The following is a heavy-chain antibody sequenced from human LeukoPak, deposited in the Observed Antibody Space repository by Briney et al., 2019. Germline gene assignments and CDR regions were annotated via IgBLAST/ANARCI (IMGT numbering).Heavy chain of an antibody. Sequence: RASVTVSCKASGYTFTNYGITWVRQAPGQGLEWMGWISAHDGTRNYALKHEDRVTMTTDTSTSTAYMELRGLRSDDTAVYYCARRSTLYSSGRFYFDYWGQGTLVTVSS. CDR2: ISAHDGTR. CDR1: GYTFTNYG. D-gene: IGHD6-19*01. V-gene: IGHV1-18*01. CDR3: ARRSTLYSSGRFYFDY. J-gene: IGHJ4*02.